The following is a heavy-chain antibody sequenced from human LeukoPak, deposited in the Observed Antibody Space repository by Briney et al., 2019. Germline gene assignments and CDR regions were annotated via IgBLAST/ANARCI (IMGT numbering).Heavy chain of an antibody. CDR1: GFTVSSNY. J-gene: IGHJ4*02. CDR2: IYSGGST. CDR3: AKDSYYDSSGSPDY. Sequence: AGGSLRLSCAASGFTVSSNYMSWVRQAPGKGLEWVSVIYSGGSTYYADSVKGRFTISRDNSKNTLYLQMNSLRAEDTAMYYCAKDSYYDSSGSPDYWGQGTLVTVSS. D-gene: IGHD3-22*01. V-gene: IGHV3-53*01.